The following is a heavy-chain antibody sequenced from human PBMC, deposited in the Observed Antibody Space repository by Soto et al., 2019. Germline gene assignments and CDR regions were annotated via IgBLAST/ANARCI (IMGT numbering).Heavy chain of an antibody. CDR3: ARHRHSDHSYYAMEF. Sequence: GDSLKISCKGSGYSFTSYWIGWVRQMPGKGLEWMGIIYPGDSDTRYSPSFQGQVTISADKSISTAYLQWSSLKPSDTAMYYCARHRHSDHSYYAMEFWGQGPAVSVAS. D-gene: IGHD2-21*01. V-gene: IGHV5-51*01. CDR1: GYSFTSYW. CDR2: IYPGDSDT. J-gene: IGHJ6*02.